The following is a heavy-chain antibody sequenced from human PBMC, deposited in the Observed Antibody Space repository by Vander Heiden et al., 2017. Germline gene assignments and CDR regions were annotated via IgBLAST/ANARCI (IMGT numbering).Heavy chain of an antibody. D-gene: IGHD3-3*01. CDR2: INSDGSST. Sequence: EVQLVESGGGLVQPGGSLRLSCAASGFTFSSSWLHWVRQAPGKGLVWVSRINSDGSSTSYADSVKGRFTISRDNAKNTLYLQMNSLRAEDTAVYYCARGANLRFLEWLPFNWFDPWGQGPLVTVSS. V-gene: IGHV3-74*01. CDR1: GFTFSSSW. J-gene: IGHJ5*02. CDR3: ARGANLRFLEWLPFNWFDP.